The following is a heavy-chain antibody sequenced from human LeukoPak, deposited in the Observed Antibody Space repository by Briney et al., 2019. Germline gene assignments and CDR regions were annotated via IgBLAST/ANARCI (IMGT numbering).Heavy chain of an antibody. D-gene: IGHD3-10*01. CDR3: AKDPLVRGLTYDY. V-gene: IGHV3-23*01. CDR1: GFTLRSCA. J-gene: IGHJ4*02. Sequence: GGSLRLSCAASGFTLRSCAMTWVRQAPGKGLEWVSAISGSGRTYYADSVKGRFTISRDNSKNTLYLQMNSLRAEDTAVYYCAKDPLVRGLTYDYWGQGTLVTVSS. CDR2: ISGSGRT.